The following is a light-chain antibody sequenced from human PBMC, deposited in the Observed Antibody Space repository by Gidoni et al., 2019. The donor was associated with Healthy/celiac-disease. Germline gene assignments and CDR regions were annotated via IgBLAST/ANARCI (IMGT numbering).Light chain of an antibody. CDR1: SSDVGGYNY. CDR2: EVS. J-gene: IGLJ1*01. V-gene: IGLV2-14*01. CDR3: SSYTSSSTRD. Sequence: QSALTQPASVSGSPGQSITISCTGTSSDVGGYNYVSWYQQHPGKAPKLMIYEVSNRPSGVSNRFSGSKSGNTASLTISGLQAEDEADYYCSSYTSSSTRDFGTGTKVTGL.